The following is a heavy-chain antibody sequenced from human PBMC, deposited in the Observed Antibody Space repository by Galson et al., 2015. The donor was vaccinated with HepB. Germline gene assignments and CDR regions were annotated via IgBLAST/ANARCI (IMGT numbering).Heavy chain of an antibody. D-gene: IGHD3-22*01. CDR2: IYYSGST. J-gene: IGHJ4*02. V-gene: IGHV4-39*01. Sequence: LSLTCTVSGGSISCSSYYWGWIRQPPGKGLEWIGSIYYSGSTYYNPSLKSRVTISVDTSKNQFSLKLSSVTAADTAVYYCARLLRIYYYDTRYYFDYWDQGTLVTVSS. CDR3: ARLLRIYYYDTRYYFDY. CDR1: GGSISCSSYY.